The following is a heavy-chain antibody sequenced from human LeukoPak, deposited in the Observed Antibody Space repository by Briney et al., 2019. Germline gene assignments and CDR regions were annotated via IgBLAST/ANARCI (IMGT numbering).Heavy chain of an antibody. D-gene: IGHD3-22*01. CDR1: GFTFSSYA. Sequence: GGSLRLSCAASGFTFSSYAMHWVRQAPGKGLEWVAVISYDGSNKYYADSVKGRFTISRDNSKNTLYLQMNSLRAEDTAVYYCARSEDHYDSSGSPGYWGQGTLVTVSS. CDR3: ARSEDHYDSSGSPGY. V-gene: IGHV3-30-3*01. CDR2: ISYDGSNK. J-gene: IGHJ4*02.